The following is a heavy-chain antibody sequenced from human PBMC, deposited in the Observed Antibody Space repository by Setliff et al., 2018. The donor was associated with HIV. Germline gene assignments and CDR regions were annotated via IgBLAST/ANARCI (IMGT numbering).Heavy chain of an antibody. D-gene: IGHD3-3*01. Sequence: SETLSLTCYVTDDPISSYYWSWVRQPAGKGLEWIGRLYVSGDTNYNPSLKSRVTMSLDTSKKHFSLKLKSVTAADTAVYYCASEKKAWSVSDSFYEYWGQGVPVTVSS. J-gene: IGHJ4*02. CDR1: DDPISSYY. V-gene: IGHV4-4*07. CDR3: ASEKKAWSVSDSFYEY. CDR2: LYVSGDT.